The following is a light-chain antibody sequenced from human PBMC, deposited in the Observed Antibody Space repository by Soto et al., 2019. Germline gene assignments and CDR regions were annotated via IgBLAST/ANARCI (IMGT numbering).Light chain of an antibody. CDR2: EVT. CDR1: SNDVGGYNY. Sequence: QSALTQPASVSGSPGQSITISCTGSSNDVGGYNYVSWYQQHPGQAPKLIIYEVTYRPSGVSPRFSGSKSANTASLTISGLQVDDEAEYFCASYTSTIPYVFGSGTKVTVL. CDR3: ASYTSTIPYV. V-gene: IGLV2-14*01. J-gene: IGLJ1*01.